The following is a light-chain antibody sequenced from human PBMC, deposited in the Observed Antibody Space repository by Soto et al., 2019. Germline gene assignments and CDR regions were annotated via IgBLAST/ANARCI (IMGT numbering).Light chain of an antibody. CDR2: GAS. V-gene: IGKV3-15*01. CDR3: QQYNNWPPIYT. CDR1: QSVSSN. J-gene: IGKJ2*01. Sequence: EIVMTQSPATLSVSPGERATLSCRASQSVSSNLAWYQQKPGQAPRLLIYGASTRPTGIPARFSGSGSGTEFTLTISSLQSEDFAVYYCQQYNNWPPIYTFGQGTKLEIK.